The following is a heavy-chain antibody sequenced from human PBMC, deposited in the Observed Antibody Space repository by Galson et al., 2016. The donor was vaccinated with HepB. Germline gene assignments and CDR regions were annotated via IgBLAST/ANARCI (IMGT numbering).Heavy chain of an antibody. Sequence: SLRLSCATSDFTLNNKYMSWVRQAPGKGLEWVSIIYSGGTTYYADSVKGRLTISRDNSKNTVYLQMNSLRAEDTAVYYCARVVLPAAYPIMDVWGKGTTVTVSS. CDR1: DFTLNNKY. CDR2: IYSGGTT. V-gene: IGHV3-53*01. D-gene: IGHD2-2*01. J-gene: IGHJ6*03. CDR3: ARVVLPAAYPIMDV.